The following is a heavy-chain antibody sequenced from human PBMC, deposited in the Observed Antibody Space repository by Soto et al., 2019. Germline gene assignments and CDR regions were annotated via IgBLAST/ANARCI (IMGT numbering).Heavy chain of an antibody. Sequence: SETLSLTCTVSGGSISSSSYYLGWIRQPPGKGLEWIGSIYYSGSTYYNPSLKSRVTISVDTSKNQFSLKLSSVTAADTAVYYCATLNMVRGVISSFYFDYWGQGTLVTVS. CDR2: IYYSGST. V-gene: IGHV4-39*01. CDR3: ATLNMVRGVISSFYFDY. D-gene: IGHD3-10*01. CDR1: GGSISSSSYY. J-gene: IGHJ4*02.